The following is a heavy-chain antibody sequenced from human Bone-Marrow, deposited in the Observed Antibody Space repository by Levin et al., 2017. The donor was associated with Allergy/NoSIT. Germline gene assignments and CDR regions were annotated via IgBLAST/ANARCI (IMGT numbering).Heavy chain of an antibody. CDR1: GFTFSSYG. V-gene: IGHV3-30*18. CDR2: ISYEGSNK. J-gene: IGHJ6*02. D-gene: IGHD6-19*01. CDR3: AKDLLVAVAGTIIPYYYGMDV. Sequence: PTGGSLRLSCAASGFTFSSYGMHWVRQAPGKGLEWVAVISYEGSNKYYADSVKGRFTISRDNSKNTLYLQMNSLRAEDTAVYYCAKDLLVAVAGTIIPYYYGMDVWGQGTTVTVSS.